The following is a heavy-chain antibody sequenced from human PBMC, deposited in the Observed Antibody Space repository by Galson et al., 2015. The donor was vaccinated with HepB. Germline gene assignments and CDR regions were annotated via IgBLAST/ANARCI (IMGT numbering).Heavy chain of an antibody. J-gene: IGHJ2*01. Sequence: LSLTCTVSGGSISSYYWSWIRQLAGKGLEWIGRIYTSGSTNYNPSLKSRVAMSVDTSKNQFSLKLSSVTAADTAVYYCARGPRVRGVIKHNWYFDLWGRGTLVTVSS. V-gene: IGHV4-4*07. CDR2: IYTSGST. CDR1: GGSISSYY. D-gene: IGHD3-10*01. CDR3: ARGPRVRGVIKHNWYFDL.